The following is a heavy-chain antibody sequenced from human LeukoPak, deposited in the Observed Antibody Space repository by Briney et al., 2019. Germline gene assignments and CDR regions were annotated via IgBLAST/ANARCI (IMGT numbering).Heavy chain of an antibody. Sequence: PGRSLRLSCAASGFTLSSYAMHWVRQAAGKGLEWVAVISYDGSNKFYADSVKGRFTISRDNSKNTLYVQMNSLRAEDTAVYYCARRPTVTTPLTAWGQGTLVTVSS. J-gene: IGHJ5*02. V-gene: IGHV3-30*03. D-gene: IGHD4-17*01. CDR2: ISYDGSNK. CDR1: GFTLSSYA. CDR3: ARRPTVTTPLTA.